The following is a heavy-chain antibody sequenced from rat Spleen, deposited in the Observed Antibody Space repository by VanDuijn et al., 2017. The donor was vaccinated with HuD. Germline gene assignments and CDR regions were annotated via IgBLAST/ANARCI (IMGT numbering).Heavy chain of an antibody. J-gene: IGHJ4*01. CDR3: ARSFSYVMDA. Sequence: EVQLQESGPGLVKPSQSLSLTCSVTVYSITTNYWDWIRKFPGNKMEWIGHISYSGSTSYNPSLKSRISITRDTSKNQFFLQLNSVTTEDTATYYCARSFSYVMDAWGQGASVTVSS. CDR1: VYSITTNY. CDR2: ISYSGST. V-gene: IGHV3-1*01.